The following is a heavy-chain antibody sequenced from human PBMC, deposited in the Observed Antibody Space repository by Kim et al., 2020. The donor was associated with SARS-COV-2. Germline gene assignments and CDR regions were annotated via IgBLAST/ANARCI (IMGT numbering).Heavy chain of an antibody. V-gene: IGHV3-9*01. Sequence: ADSVKDRLTTSRHNATNSLYLQMNSLRPEDTDFYYCAKEGYSTRRAFDIWGQGTLVTVSP. D-gene: IGHD2-8*01. J-gene: IGHJ3*02. CDR3: AKEGYSTRRAFDI.